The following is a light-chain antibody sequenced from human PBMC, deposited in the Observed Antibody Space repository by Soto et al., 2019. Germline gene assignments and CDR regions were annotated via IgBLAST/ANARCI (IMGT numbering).Light chain of an antibody. Sequence: QSVLTQPPSVSGSPGQSVTIYCTGTSSDLDRYNRVSWYQQHPGKAHKLMIYEVNKRPSGVPDRFSGSKSGNTASLSASGLQAEDEADYYCSSYAGSSNVFGTGTKVTVL. CDR3: SSYAGSSNV. V-gene: IGLV2-8*01. CDR2: EVN. J-gene: IGLJ1*01. CDR1: SSDLDRYNR.